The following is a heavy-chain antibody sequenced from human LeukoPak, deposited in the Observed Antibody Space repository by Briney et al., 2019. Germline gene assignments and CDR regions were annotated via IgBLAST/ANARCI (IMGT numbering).Heavy chain of an antibody. J-gene: IGHJ3*02. CDR1: GFTFSNYF. CDR2: IASDGSHT. Sequence: QPGGSLRLSCAASGFTFSNYFMHWVRQAPGKGLEWVADIASDGSHTFYVESVKGRFTISRDNSKNTLYLQMNSLGPEDTAVYSCARERQDTVIHSGAFDIWGHGTMVTVST. D-gene: IGHD2-21*02. CDR3: ARERQDTVIHSGAFDI. V-gene: IGHV3-30-3*01.